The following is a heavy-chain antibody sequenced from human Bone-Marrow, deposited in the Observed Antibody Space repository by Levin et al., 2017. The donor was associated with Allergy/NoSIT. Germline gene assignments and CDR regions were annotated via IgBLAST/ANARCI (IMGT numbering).Heavy chain of an antibody. CDR2: IRSSDGRT. V-gene: IGHV3-23*01. CDR3: AKAGGFV. Sequence: PGGSLRLSCAASGFSFSDHAMSWVRRAPGKGLEWVSEIRSSDGRTYYANSVKGRFTISGDNSKNTLYLQMNNLRAEDTAIYYCAKAGGFVWGKGTTVTVSS. D-gene: IGHD2-15*01. J-gene: IGHJ6*04. CDR1: GFSFSDHA.